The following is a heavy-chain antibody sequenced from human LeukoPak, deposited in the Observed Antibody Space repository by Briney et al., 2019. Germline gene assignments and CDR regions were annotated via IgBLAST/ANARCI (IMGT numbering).Heavy chain of an antibody. Sequence: GGSLRLSCAASGITVSSNYMTWVRQAPGKGLEWVSVIHTGGSTNYADSVKGRFTISRDNSKNTLYLQMNSLRAEDTAVYYCAKDNWNYVNAFDIWGQGTMVTVSS. V-gene: IGHV3-53*01. CDR1: GITVSSNY. J-gene: IGHJ3*02. CDR3: AKDNWNYVNAFDI. CDR2: IHTGGST. D-gene: IGHD1-7*01.